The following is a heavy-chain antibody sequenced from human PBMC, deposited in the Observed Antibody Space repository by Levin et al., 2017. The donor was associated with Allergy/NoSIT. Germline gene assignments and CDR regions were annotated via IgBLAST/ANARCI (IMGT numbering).Heavy chain of an antibody. J-gene: IGHJ6*02. V-gene: IGHV3-7*01. CDR1: GFTFTSFW. CDR3: AREEGWGYHYGMDG. CDR2: IERDGSET. D-gene: IGHD3-16*02. Sequence: HPGGSLRLSCAASGFTFTSFWMTWVRQAPGKGLEWVANIERDGSETYYVDSVKGRFTISRDNAKNSVYLQMNSLRVDDTAVYYGAREEGWGYHYGMDGWGQGTTVTVSS.